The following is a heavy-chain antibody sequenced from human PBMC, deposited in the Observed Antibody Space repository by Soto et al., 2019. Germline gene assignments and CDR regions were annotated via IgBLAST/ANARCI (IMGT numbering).Heavy chain of an antibody. CDR2: IFHVGST. CDR3: ARLQPDTSGYYFDH. V-gene: IGHV4-4*02. J-gene: IGHJ4*02. Sequence: QVHLQESGPGLVKPSGTLSLTCAVSGGSISTNQWWNWVRQAPGKGLEWIGEIFHVGSTNYNPSLKSRVIISFDKSKNQFSLNLSSVTAADTAVYYCARLQPDTSGYYFDHWGQGALVTVSS. CDR1: GGSISTNQW. D-gene: IGHD3-3*01.